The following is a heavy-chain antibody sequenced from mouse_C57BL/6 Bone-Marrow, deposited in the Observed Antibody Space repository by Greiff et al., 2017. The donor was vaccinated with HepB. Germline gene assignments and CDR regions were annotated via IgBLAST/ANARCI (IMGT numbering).Heavy chain of an antibody. CDR2: ISDGGSYT. J-gene: IGHJ2*01. CDR3: ARVENAYYSNYVEYYFDY. Sequence: EVQLVESGGGLVKPGGSLKLSCAASGFTFSSYAMSWVRQTPEKRLEWVATISDGGSYTYYPDNVKGRFTISRDNAKNNLYLQMSHLKSEDTAMYYCARVENAYYSNYVEYYFDYWGQGTTLTVSS. D-gene: IGHD2-5*01. V-gene: IGHV5-4*01. CDR1: GFTFSSYA.